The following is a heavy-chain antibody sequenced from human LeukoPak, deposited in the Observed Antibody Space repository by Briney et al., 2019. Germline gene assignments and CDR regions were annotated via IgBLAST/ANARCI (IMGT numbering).Heavy chain of an antibody. CDR2: MNPNSGNT. CDR3: ASTYYDFWSGYSNGLDY. D-gene: IGHD3-3*01. V-gene: IGHV1-8*01. J-gene: IGHJ4*02. CDR1: GYTFTSYD. Sequence: ASVKVSCKASGYTFTSYDINWVRQATGQGLEWMGWMNPNSGNTGYAQKFQGRVTNTRNTSITTAYMELSSLRSEDTAVYYCASTYYDFWSGYSNGLDYWGQGTLVTVSS.